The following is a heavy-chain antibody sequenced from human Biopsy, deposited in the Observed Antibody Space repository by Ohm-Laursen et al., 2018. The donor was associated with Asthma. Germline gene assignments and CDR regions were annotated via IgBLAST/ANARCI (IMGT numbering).Heavy chain of an antibody. CDR2: GGSYSDGGLK. Sequence: SLRLSCAAYGFTFRSYAMHWVRQAPGKGLEWVAVGGSYSDGGLKYYADSVNGRFTVSRDDSKNTLYLQMNSLRPDDTAVYYCARDVMEWYLPAFDFWGQGTLVTVSS. CDR3: ARDVMEWYLPAFDF. CDR1: GFTFRSYA. D-gene: IGHD3-3*01. V-gene: IGHV3-30-3*01. J-gene: IGHJ4*02.